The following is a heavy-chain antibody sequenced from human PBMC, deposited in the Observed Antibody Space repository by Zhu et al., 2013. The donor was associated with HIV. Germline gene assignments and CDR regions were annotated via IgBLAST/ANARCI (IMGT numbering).Heavy chain of an antibody. J-gene: IGHJ4*02. V-gene: IGHV1-18*01. CDR2: VNPHTGDT. D-gene: IGHD3-10*01. CDR3: ARTFYTYGHFDY. Sequence: QVQLVQSGAEVKRPGASVKVSCKASGYAFLTYGINWVRQAPGHGLQWLGFVNPHTGDTQYVQNLQGRISMTRDTSTTTIYMELTSLKSEDTAVYFCARTFYTYGHFDYWGQGTLVTVS. CDR1: GYAFLTYG.